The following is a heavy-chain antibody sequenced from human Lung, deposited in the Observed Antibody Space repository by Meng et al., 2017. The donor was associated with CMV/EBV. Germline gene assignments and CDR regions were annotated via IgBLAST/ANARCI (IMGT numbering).Heavy chain of an antibody. CDR1: GFTFSSHC. CDR2: INQDGSQK. J-gene: IGHJ6*02. V-gene: IGHV3-7*04. Sequence: SXAASGFTFSSHCMTWVRQAPGKGLEWVANINQDGSQKNYVDSVKGRFTISRDNAKNSLFLQMNSLRAEDTAVYYCARVAAAGRGMDVWGQGTTVXVSS. CDR3: ARVAAAGRGMDV. D-gene: IGHD6-13*01.